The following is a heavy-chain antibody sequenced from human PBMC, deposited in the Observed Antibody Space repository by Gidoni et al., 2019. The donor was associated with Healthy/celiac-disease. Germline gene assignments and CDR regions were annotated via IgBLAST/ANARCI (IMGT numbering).Heavy chain of an antibody. CDR1: GFTFSDYY. J-gene: IGHJ6*02. CDR3: ARGKRWNMAYYYGMDV. Sequence: QVQLVESGGGLVKPGGSLRLSCAASGFTFSDYYMSWSRQAPGKGLEWVSYSSSSGRTTYYADSVKGRFTISRDNAKNSLYLQMNSLRAEDTAVYYCARGKRWNMAYYYGMDVWGQGTTVTVSS. D-gene: IGHD1-1*01. V-gene: IGHV3-11*01. CDR2: SSSSGRTT.